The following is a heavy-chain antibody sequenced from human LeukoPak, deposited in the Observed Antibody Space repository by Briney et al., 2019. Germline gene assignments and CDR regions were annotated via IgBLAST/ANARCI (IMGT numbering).Heavy chain of an antibody. J-gene: IGHJ4*02. D-gene: IGHD3-10*01. Sequence: GGSLRLSCAASGFTFSSYGMHWVRQAPGKGLEWVAFIRYDGSNKYYADSVKGRFTISRDNAKNSLYLQMNSLRAEDTAVYYCARVLDITMVRGVSGPLDYWGQGTLVTVSS. CDR3: ARVLDITMVRGVSGPLDY. V-gene: IGHV3-30*02. CDR2: IRYDGSNK. CDR1: GFTFSSYG.